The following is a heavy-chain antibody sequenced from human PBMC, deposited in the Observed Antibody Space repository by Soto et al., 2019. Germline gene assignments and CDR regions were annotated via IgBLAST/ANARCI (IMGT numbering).Heavy chain of an antibody. CDR3: ARDSKTVVVPAAIGAFDI. D-gene: IGHD2-2*01. V-gene: IGHV3-11*06. CDR2: ISSSSSYT. CDR1: GFTFSDYY. J-gene: IGHJ3*02. Sequence: GGSLRLSCAASGFTFSDYYMNWIRQAPGKGLEWVSYISSSSSYTNYADSVKGRFTISRDNAKNSLYLQMNSLRAEDTAVYYCARDSKTVVVPAAIGAFDIWGQGTMVTVSS.